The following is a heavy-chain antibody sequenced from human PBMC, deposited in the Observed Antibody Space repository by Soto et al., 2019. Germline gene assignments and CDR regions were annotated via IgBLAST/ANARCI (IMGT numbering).Heavy chain of an antibody. D-gene: IGHD2-15*01. Sequence: GGSLRLSCAASGCTLIAYAMSWFRQSPGKGLEWVSVISGSGDATYYADSVSGRLTISRDNSMNTLYLDMYSLRAEDTAVYFCAKAQEASGNVNSYFDTWGQGTLATVSS. V-gene: IGHV3-23*01. CDR1: GCTLIAYA. J-gene: IGHJ4*02. CDR2: ISGSGDAT. CDR3: AKAQEASGNVNSYFDT.